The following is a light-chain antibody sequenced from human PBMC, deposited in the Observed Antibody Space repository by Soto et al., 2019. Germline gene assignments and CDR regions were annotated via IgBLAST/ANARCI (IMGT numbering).Light chain of an antibody. J-gene: IGLJ3*02. CDR2: DAS. CDR3: QVWDSSSDHWV. Sequence: SYELTQPPSVSVAPGQTARITCGGNNIGSKSVHWYQQKPGQAPVLVVYDASDRPSGIPERFSGSNSGNTATLTISRVEAGDEADYYCQVWDSSSDHWVFGGGTKLTVL. V-gene: IGLV3-21*02. CDR1: NIGSKS.